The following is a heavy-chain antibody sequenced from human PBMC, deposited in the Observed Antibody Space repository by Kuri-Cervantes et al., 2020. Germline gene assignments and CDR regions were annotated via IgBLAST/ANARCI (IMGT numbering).Heavy chain of an antibody. D-gene: IGHD3-3*02. V-gene: IGHV3-53*05. J-gene: IGHJ6*02. CDR1: GFTVSSNY. Sequence: GESLKISCAASGFTVSSNYMSWVRQAPGKGLEWVSVIYSGGSTYYADSVKGRFTISRDNSKNTLYLQMNSLRAEDTAVYYCARVAYHYYAMDVWGQGTTVTVSS. CDR3: ARVAYHYYAMDV. CDR2: IYSGGST.